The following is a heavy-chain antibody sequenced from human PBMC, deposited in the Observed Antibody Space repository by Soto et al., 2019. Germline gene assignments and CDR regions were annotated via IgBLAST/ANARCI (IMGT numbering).Heavy chain of an antibody. CDR2: ITSSDVT. J-gene: IGHJ4*02. Sequence: EVQLVEYGGGLVQPGGSLRLSCAASGFTFSTHSMNCVRQAPGKGLEWISYITSSDVTMYADSVKGRFTISRDNAKNSLYLQMNSLRGEDTAVYFCVGEVGFQLIYWGQGTLVTVSS. CDR3: VGEVGFQLIY. V-gene: IGHV3-48*01. D-gene: IGHD2-2*01. CDR1: GFTFSTHS.